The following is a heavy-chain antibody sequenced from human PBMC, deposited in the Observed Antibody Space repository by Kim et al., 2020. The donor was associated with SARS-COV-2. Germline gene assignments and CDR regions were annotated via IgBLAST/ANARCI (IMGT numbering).Heavy chain of an antibody. Sequence: GGSLRLSCAASGFSFSGHGMHWVRQAPGKGLEWVGIIWNDGSYQSYGDSVKGRFSISRDNSQNTLYLQMDSLRAEDTAVYYCAKGCSNVAGCFYVDFWGQGTLVTVSS. CDR3: AKGCSNVAGCFYVDF. CDR1: GFSFSGHG. D-gene: IGHD2-8*01. V-gene: IGHV3-33*06. J-gene: IGHJ4*02. CDR2: IWNDGSYQ.